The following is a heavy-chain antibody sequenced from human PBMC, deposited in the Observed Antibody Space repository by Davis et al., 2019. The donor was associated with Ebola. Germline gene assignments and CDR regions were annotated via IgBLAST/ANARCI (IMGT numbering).Heavy chain of an antibody. Sequence: SETLSLTCAVYGGSFSGYYWSWIRQPPGKGLEWIGEINHSGSTNYNPSLKSRVTISVDTSKNQFSLKLSSVTAADTAVYYCANLSPARGAFDIWGQGTMVTVSS. J-gene: IGHJ3*02. CDR2: INHSGST. CDR1: GGSFSGYY. V-gene: IGHV4-34*01. CDR3: ANLSPARGAFDI.